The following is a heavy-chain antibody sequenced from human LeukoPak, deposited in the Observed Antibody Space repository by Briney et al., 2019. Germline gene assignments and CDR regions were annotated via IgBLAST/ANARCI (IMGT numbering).Heavy chain of an antibody. V-gene: IGHV4-59*08. J-gene: IGHJ3*02. CDR3: GRQRGGGDAFDI. Sequence: PSETLSLTCTVSGASISSYYWSWIRQPPGKGLEWIGYIYYSGSTNYNPSLKSRVTISVDTSKTQFSLKLSSVTAADTAVYHCGRQRGGGDAFDIWGQGTMVTVSS. D-gene: IGHD3-16*01. CDR2: IYYSGST. CDR1: GASISSYY.